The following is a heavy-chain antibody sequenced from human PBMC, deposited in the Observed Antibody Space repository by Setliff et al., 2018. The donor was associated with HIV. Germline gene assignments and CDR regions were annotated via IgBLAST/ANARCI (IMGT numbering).Heavy chain of an antibody. Sequence: ASVKVSCKISGYTLTELSIHWVRQAPGKGLEWMANFDPEDGETSYAQKFQSRLTMTEDTSTDTAYMELSSLRSDDTAMYYCATDPGYSSTWYSESFQHWGQGTVVTVSS. V-gene: IGHV1-24*01. J-gene: IGHJ1*01. CDR1: GYTLTELS. D-gene: IGHD6-13*01. CDR3: ATDPGYSSTWYSESFQH. CDR2: FDPEDGET.